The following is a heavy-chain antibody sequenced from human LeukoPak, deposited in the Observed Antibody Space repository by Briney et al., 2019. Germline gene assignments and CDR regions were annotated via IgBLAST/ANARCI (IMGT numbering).Heavy chain of an antibody. CDR1: GGTFISYA. D-gene: IGHD1-26*01. J-gene: IGHJ4*02. CDR3: ARGNTLGIVGATPDDY. Sequence: SVKVSCKASGGTFISYAISWVRQAPGQGLEWMGRIIPIFGTANYAQMFQGRVTITTDESTSTAYMELSSLRSEDTAVYYCARGNTLGIVGATPDDYWGQGTLVTVSS. CDR2: IIPIFGTA. V-gene: IGHV1-69*05.